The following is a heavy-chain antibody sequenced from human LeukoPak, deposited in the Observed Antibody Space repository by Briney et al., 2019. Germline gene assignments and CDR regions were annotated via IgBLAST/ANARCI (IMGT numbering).Heavy chain of an antibody. Sequence: PSETLSLTCTVSGGSISSYYWSWMRQPPGKGLEWIGYIHYSGNTNYNPSLKSRVTISLGTSRTQFSLKLTSVTAADTAVYYCARPCRDGYNWRYYFDYWGQGTLVTVSS. CDR3: ARPCRDGYNWRYYFDY. D-gene: IGHD5-24*01. J-gene: IGHJ4*02. CDR1: GGSISSYY. V-gene: IGHV4-59*08. CDR2: IHYSGNT.